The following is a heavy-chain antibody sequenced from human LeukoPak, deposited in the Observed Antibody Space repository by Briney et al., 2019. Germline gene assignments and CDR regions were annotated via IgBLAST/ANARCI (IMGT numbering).Heavy chain of an antibody. CDR3: AREWMAARRRYYFDN. J-gene: IGHJ4*02. CDR1: GGTFSSYA. D-gene: IGHD6-6*01. CDR2: IIPIFGTA. V-gene: IGHV1-69*05. Sequence: SVKVSCKASGGTFSSYAISWVRQAPGQGLEWMGGIIPIFGTANYAQKFQGRVTMTRDTSTSTVYMELSSLRSEDTAVYYCAREWMAARRRYYFDNWGQGTLVTVSS.